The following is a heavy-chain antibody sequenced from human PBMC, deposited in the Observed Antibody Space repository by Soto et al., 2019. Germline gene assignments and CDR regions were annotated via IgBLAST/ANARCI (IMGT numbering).Heavy chain of an antibody. Sequence: QVQLVQSGAEVKKPGSSVKVSCKASGGTFSSFGFNWVRQAPGQGLEWMGGIIPLFGTANYAEKFQGRVTISEDEGTSTASMELIGLRSEDTAIYYCARDRSMDGYNSRSFDYWGQGTLVTVS. CDR1: GGTFSSFG. CDR3: ARDRSMDGYNSRSFDY. CDR2: IIPLFGTA. D-gene: IGHD5-12*01. J-gene: IGHJ4*02. V-gene: IGHV1-69*01.